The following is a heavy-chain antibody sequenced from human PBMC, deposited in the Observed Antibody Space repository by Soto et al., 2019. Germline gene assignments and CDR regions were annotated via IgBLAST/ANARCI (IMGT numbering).Heavy chain of an antibody. J-gene: IGHJ4*02. CDR2: IYYSGST. V-gene: IGHV4-39*01. D-gene: IGHD1-26*01. CDR1: GGSISSSSYY. Sequence: PSETLSLTCTVSGGSISSSSYYWGWLRQPPGKGLEWIGSIYYSGSTYYNPSLKSRVTISVDTSKNPFSLKLSSVTAADTAVYDCASGRSPSSPVGYWGEGTLVTVTA. CDR3: ASGRSPSSPVGY.